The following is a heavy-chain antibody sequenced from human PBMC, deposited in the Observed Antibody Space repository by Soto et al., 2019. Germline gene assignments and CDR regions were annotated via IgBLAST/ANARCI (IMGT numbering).Heavy chain of an antibody. CDR2: IYHSGST. CDR1: SGSISSSNW. D-gene: IGHD6-6*01. Sequence: QVQLQESGPGLVKPSGTLSLTCAVSSGSISSSNWWSWVRQPPGKGLEWIVEIYHSGSTNYNPSLKSRVTISVDKSKNQFSLKLSSVTAADTAVYYCARAPSFIAARGRGYFDYWGQGTLVTVSS. J-gene: IGHJ4*02. CDR3: ARAPSFIAARGRGYFDY. V-gene: IGHV4-4*02.